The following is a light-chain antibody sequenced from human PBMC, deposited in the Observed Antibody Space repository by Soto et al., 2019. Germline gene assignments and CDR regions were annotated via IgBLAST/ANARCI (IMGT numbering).Light chain of an antibody. CDR2: ASS. Sequence: DIQMTQSPSSLSASVGGRVTIPCRASQTIPNYSTCYQQKLGRAPNLLVYASSSLQSGVPSRFSGSGSETEITLTISSLQPEDVAAYYCQETYSTPRTFGQGTKLEIK. J-gene: IGKJ1*01. CDR1: QTIPNY. CDR3: QETYSTPRT. V-gene: IGKV1-39*01.